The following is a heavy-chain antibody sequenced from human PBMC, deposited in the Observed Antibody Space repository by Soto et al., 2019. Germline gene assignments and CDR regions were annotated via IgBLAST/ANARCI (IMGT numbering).Heavy chain of an antibody. D-gene: IGHD3-3*01. Sequence: QVQLVQSGAEVKKPGSSVKVSCKASGGTFSSYAISWVRQAPGQGLEWMGGIIPIFGTANYAQKFQGRVTITADKSTSTAYMELSSLRSEDTAVYYCARGVGDYDFWSGYPFDYWGQGTLVTVSS. CDR2: IIPIFGTA. CDR3: ARGVGDYDFWSGYPFDY. J-gene: IGHJ4*02. V-gene: IGHV1-69*06. CDR1: GGTFSSYA.